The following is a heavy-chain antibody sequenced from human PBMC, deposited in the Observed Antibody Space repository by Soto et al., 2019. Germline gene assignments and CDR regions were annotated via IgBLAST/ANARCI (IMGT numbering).Heavy chain of an antibody. D-gene: IGHD6-13*01. Sequence: GASVKVSCKASGYTFTSHYMHWVRQAPGQGLEWMGIINPSGGSTSYAQKFQGRVTMTRDTSTSTVYMELSSLRSEDTAVYYCARDNGGEFYSSSPISDYYYYYGMDVWGQGTTVTVSS. V-gene: IGHV1-46*01. CDR2: INPSGGST. CDR1: GYTFTSHY. J-gene: IGHJ6*02. CDR3: ARDNGGEFYSSSPISDYYYYYGMDV.